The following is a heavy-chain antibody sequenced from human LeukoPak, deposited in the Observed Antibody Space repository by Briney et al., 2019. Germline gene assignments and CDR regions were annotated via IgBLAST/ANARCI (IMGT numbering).Heavy chain of an antibody. Sequence: KPGGSLRLACTASGLTFGDYAMSWVRQAAGKGTEWVGFIRRKANGSTKEYAGAVKRRFTIAREDYKSIAYLQMNTLKTDDTAVYYCTSGLYYDSWSDLFDYWGQGTLVTVS. J-gene: IGHJ4*02. CDR3: TSGLYYDSWSDLFDY. V-gene: IGHV3-49*04. D-gene: IGHD3-3*01. CDR2: IRRKANGSTK. CDR1: GLTFGDYA.